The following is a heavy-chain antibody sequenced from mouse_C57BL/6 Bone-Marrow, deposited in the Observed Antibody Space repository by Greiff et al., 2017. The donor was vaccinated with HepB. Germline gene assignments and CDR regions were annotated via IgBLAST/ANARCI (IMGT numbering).Heavy chain of an antibody. V-gene: IGHV5-17*01. CDR3: ARWGLFAY. CDR1: GFTFSDYG. Sequence: EVKLMESGGGLVKPGGSLKLSCAASGFTFSDYGMHWVRQAPEKGLEWVAYISSGSSTIYYADTVKGRFTISRDNAKNTLFLQMTSLGSEDTAMYYCARWGLFAYWGQGTLVTVSA. J-gene: IGHJ3*01. CDR2: ISSGSSTI.